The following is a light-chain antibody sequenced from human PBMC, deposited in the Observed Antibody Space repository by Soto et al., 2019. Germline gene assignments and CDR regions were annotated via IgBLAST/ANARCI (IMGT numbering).Light chain of an antibody. J-gene: IGKJ2*01. V-gene: IGKV3-15*01. CDR2: GAS. CDR3: QQYNNWPRGT. Sequence: EIVMTQSPATLSGSPGERATLSCRASQSVSSNLAWYQQKPGQAPRLLIYGASTRATGIPARFSGSGSGTEFTLTISSLQSEDFAVYYCQQYNNWPRGTFGQGTKLEIK. CDR1: QSVSSN.